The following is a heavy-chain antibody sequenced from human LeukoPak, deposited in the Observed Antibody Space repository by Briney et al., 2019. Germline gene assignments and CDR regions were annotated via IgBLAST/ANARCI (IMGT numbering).Heavy chain of an antibody. Sequence: SETLSLTCAVYGGSFSGYYWSWIRQPPGKGLEWIGEINHSGSTNYNPSLKSRVTISVDTSKNQFSLKLSSVTAADTAVYYCARGRIYYDFWSGYYYSYYMDVWGQGTLVTVSS. J-gene: IGHJ4*02. CDR2: INHSGST. V-gene: IGHV4-34*01. CDR1: GGSFSGYY. CDR3: ARGRIYYDFWSGYYYSYYMDV. D-gene: IGHD3-3*01.